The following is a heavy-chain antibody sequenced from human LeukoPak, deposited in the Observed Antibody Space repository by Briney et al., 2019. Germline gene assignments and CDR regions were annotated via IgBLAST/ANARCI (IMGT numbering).Heavy chain of an antibody. CDR2: INWNGGST. CDR3: AGGRITMIVVDAFDI. V-gene: IGHV3-20*04. CDR1: GFTFDDYG. J-gene: IGHJ3*02. D-gene: IGHD3-22*01. Sequence: GGCLRLSCAASGFTFDDYGMSWVRQAPGKGLEWVSGINWNGGSTGYADSVKGRFTISGDNAKNSLYLQMNSLRAEDTALYYCAGGRITMIVVDAFDIWGQGTMVTVSS.